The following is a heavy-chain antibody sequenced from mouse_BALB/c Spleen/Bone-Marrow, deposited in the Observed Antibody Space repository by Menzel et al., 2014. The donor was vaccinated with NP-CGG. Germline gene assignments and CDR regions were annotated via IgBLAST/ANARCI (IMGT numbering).Heavy chain of an antibody. CDR1: GYTFTSYW. V-gene: IGHV1-5*01. D-gene: IGHD1-1*01. CDR2: IYPGNSDT. Sequence: VQLQQSGTVLARPGASVKMSCKASGYTFTSYWMHWVKQRPGQGLEWIGAIYPGNSDTSYNQKFKGKAKLTAVTSTSTAYMELSSLTDEDSAVYYCTRWNYYGSNYDYWGQGTTLTVSS. CDR3: TRWNYYGSNYDY. J-gene: IGHJ2*01.